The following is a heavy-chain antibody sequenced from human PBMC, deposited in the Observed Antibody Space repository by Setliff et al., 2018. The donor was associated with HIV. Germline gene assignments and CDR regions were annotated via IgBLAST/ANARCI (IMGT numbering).Heavy chain of an antibody. D-gene: IGHD3-10*01. CDR2: IFDSGTT. CDR3: ARQGGYNSPLMV. J-gene: IGHJ4*02. CDR1: GGSITSYY. V-gene: IGHV4-59*08. Sequence: PSETLSLTCTVSGGSITSYYWNWIRQSPGKGLEWIGYIFDSGTTKYNPSVTSRVTISVDASKNQFFLQLISVTAADTAVCYCARQGGYNSPLMVWGQGKLVTVSS.